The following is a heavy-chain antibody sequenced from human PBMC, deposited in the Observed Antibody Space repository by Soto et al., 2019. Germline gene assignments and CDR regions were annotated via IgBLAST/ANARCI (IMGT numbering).Heavy chain of an antibody. Sequence: PGGSLRLSCAASGLTFSSYGMHWVRQAPGKGLEWVAVISYDGSNKYYADSVKGRFTISRDNSKNTLYLQMNSLRAEDTAVYYCAKALVSYCGGDCNYDRDAFDIWGQGTMVTVSS. V-gene: IGHV3-30*18. CDR2: ISYDGSNK. CDR1: GLTFSSYG. D-gene: IGHD2-21*02. J-gene: IGHJ3*02. CDR3: AKALVSYCGGDCNYDRDAFDI.